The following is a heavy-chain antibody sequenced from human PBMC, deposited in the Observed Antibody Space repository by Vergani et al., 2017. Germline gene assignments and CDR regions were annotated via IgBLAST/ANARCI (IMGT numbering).Heavy chain of an antibody. CDR2: INHRGST. D-gene: IGHD3-10*01. V-gene: IGHV4-34*10. J-gene: IGHJ6*02. Sequence: QVQLPESGPGLVKPSGTLSLTCAVSGGSFSGYYWSWIRQPPGKGLEWIGEINHRGSTNYNPSLKSRVTISVDTFKNQFSLELSSVTAADTAVYYLARDGGYYGAGSSYCYGMDVWGQGTTVTVSS. CDR3: ARDGGYYGAGSSYCYGMDV. CDR1: GGSFSGYY.